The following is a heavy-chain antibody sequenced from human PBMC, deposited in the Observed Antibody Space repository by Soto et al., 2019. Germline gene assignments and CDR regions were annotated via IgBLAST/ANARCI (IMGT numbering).Heavy chain of an antibody. D-gene: IGHD5-18*01. CDR1: GGSISSYY. Sequence: QVQLQESGPGLVKPSETLSLTCTVSGGSISSYYWSCIRQPPWKGLEWIVYIYYSGSTNYNPSLKRRVTISVDTSKYQCSLKLCSVTAADTAVYYCARAFSSGRHLWSYAFHICGQGPMVTVSP. J-gene: IGHJ3*02. CDR3: ARAFSSGRHLWSYAFHI. V-gene: IGHV4-59*01. CDR2: IYYSGST.